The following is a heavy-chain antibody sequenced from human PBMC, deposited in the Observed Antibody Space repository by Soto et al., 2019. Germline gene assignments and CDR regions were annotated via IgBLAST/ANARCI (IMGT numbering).Heavy chain of an antibody. J-gene: IGHJ4*02. CDR2: INPNEGTA. CDR1: GYTFTRFY. CDR3: ARGYGGVVVDVDH. Sequence: QVQLVQSGPELKNPGASVRISCQASGYTFTRFYLDWVRQAPGQGLEWMGEINPNEGTATYAQKFQGRLTLASDTSTSTVYMELNSLRSDDTAVYYCARGYGGVVVDVDHWGQGSLVTVSS. D-gene: IGHD3-16*02. V-gene: IGHV1-46*01.